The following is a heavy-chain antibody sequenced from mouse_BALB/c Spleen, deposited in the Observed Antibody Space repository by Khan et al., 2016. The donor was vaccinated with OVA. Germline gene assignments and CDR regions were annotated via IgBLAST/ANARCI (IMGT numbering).Heavy chain of an antibody. CDR3: ARPPYFSYVLDN. V-gene: IGHV9-3-1*01. CDR1: GHTFTKFG. CDR2: INTYTGEP. D-gene: IGHD2-10*01. Sequence: QIQLVQSGPEVKKPGETVKISCKASGHTFTKFGMNWVKQAPGKGLKWMGWINTYTGEPTYGDDFNGRFAFSLATSASTAYLQINNLKNEDTATYFCARPPYFSYVLDNWGQGTSVTVSS. J-gene: IGHJ4*01.